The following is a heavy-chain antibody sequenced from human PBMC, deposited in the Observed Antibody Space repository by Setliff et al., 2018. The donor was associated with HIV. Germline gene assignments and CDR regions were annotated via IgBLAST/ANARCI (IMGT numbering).Heavy chain of an antibody. J-gene: IGHJ6*03. D-gene: IGHD5-12*01. Sequence: SVKVSCKASGYTFTSYGISWVRQAPGQGLEWMGGIIPVSGTTNYAQKFQGRVRITADRSTDTVYLVLTRLRFEDTAVYYCATGYSFGPRTDYHYYYMGAWGKGTTVTVSS. CDR3: ATGYSFGPRTDYHYYYMGA. V-gene: IGHV1-69*06. CDR1: GYTFTSYG. CDR2: IIPVSGTT.